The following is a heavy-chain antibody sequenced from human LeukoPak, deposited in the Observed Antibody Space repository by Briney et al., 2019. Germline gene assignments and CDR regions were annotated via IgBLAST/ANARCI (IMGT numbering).Heavy chain of an antibody. D-gene: IGHD3-22*01. Sequence: ASVTVSCKASGYTFTSYDINWVRQATGQGLEWMGWMNPNSGNTGYAQKFQGRVTITRNTSISTAYMELSSLRSEDTAVYYCARSSGYSGYFDYWGQGTLVTVSS. V-gene: IGHV1-8*03. CDR2: MNPNSGNT. J-gene: IGHJ4*02. CDR3: ARSSGYSGYFDY. CDR1: GYTFTSYD.